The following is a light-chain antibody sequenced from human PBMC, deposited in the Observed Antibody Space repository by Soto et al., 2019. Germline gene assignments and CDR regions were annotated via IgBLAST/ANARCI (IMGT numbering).Light chain of an antibody. V-gene: IGKV1-39*01. CDR3: QQSYSTPIT. CDR2: AAS. J-gene: IGKJ5*01. Sequence: DIHMTQSPSSLSASLLYIVTITWXASQSISSYLNWYQQKPGKAPKLLIYAASSLQSGVPSRFSGSGSGTDFTLTISSLQPEDFATYYCQQSYSTPITFGQGTRLEIK. CDR1: QSISSY.